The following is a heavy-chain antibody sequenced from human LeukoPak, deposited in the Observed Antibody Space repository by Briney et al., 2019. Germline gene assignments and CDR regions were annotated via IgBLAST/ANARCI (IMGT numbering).Heavy chain of an antibody. Sequence: GGSLRRSCAASGFTFSSYSMNWVRQAPGKGLEWVSSISSSSSYIYYADSVKGRFTISRDNAKNSLYLQMNSLRAEDTAVYYCARFDNYYESSGYYSDDAFDIWGQGTMVTVSS. CDR3: ARFDNYYESSGYYSDDAFDI. CDR2: ISSSSSYI. CDR1: GFTFSSYS. D-gene: IGHD3-22*01. V-gene: IGHV3-21*01. J-gene: IGHJ3*02.